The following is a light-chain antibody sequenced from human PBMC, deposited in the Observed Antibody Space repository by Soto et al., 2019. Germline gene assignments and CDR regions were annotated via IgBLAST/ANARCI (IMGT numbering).Light chain of an antibody. CDR1: QSISSS. CDR2: GAS. J-gene: IGKJ5*01. V-gene: IGKV3-20*01. CDR3: QQYGSSPIT. Sequence: EIVLTQSPGTLSLSPGERATLSCGASQSISSSLAWYQQKTGQAPRLLISGASSRATGIPDRFSGSGSGTDFTLTISRLEPEDFALYYCQQYGSSPITCGQGTRLEIK.